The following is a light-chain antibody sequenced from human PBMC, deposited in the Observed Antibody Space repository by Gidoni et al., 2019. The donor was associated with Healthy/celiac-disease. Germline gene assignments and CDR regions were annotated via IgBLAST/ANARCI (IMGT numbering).Light chain of an antibody. CDR2: GKN. Sequence: SSELTQDPAVSVALGQTVRITCQGDSLRIYYASWYQQKPGQPPVLVIYGKNNRPSGIPDRFSGSSSGNTASLTITGAQAEDEADYYCNSRDSSGNHVVFGGGTKLTVL. CDR3: NSRDSSGNHVV. J-gene: IGLJ2*01. CDR1: SLRIYY. V-gene: IGLV3-19*01.